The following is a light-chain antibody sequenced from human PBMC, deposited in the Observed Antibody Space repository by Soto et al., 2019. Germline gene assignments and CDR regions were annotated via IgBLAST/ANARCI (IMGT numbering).Light chain of an antibody. Sequence: EIVLTQSPATLSLSPGERATLSCRASQSVSSYLAWYQQNPGQAPRLLIYDASNRATGIPARFSGSGSGTDFTLTISSLEPEEFAVYYWQQRSNWPLTFGGGTKVEIK. CDR1: QSVSSY. V-gene: IGKV3-11*01. CDR2: DAS. CDR3: QQRSNWPLT. J-gene: IGKJ4*01.